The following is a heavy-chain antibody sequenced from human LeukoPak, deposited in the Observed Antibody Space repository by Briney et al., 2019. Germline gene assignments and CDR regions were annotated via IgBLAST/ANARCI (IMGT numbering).Heavy chain of an antibody. J-gene: IGHJ4*02. V-gene: IGHV3-21*01. Sequence: GGSLRLSCAASGFTFSSYSMNCVRQAPGKGLEWVSSISSSSSYINYADSVKGRFTISRDNAKNSLYLQMNSLRAEDTAVYYCASGSRSSWYYFDYWGQGTLVTVSS. CDR2: ISSSSSYI. D-gene: IGHD6-13*01. CDR3: ASGSRSSWYYFDY. CDR1: GFTFSSYS.